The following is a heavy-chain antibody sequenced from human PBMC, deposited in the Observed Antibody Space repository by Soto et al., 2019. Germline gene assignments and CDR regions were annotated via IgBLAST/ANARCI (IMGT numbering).Heavy chain of an antibody. CDR2: ISPSGSA. J-gene: IGHJ5*02. CDR1: GYTFTNYY. V-gene: IGHV1-46*01. D-gene: IGHD3-10*01. CDR3: ARGVGSGSYYNQYNWFDP. Sequence: ASVKVSCKASGYTFTNYYMHWVRQAPGQGLEWMGIISPSGSATYAQKFRGRATMTSDTSTSTVYMELGSLRSEDTAVYYCARGVGSGSYYNQYNWFDPWGQGTLVTVS.